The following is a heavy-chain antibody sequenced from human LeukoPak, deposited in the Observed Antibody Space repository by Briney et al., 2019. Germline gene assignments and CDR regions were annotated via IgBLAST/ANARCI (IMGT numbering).Heavy chain of an antibody. D-gene: IGHD6-25*01. CDR3: ARETDSSGLGVSDY. V-gene: IGHV1-18*01. Sequence: ASVKVSCKSSGYTFTSSGVSGVRQAPGQGPEWMGWISPYTGSTNYAQKFQGRVTMTTDTSTSTAYMELRSLSSDDTAFYYCARETDSSGLGVSDYWGQGTLVTVS. CDR1: GYTFTSSG. J-gene: IGHJ4*02. CDR2: ISPYTGST.